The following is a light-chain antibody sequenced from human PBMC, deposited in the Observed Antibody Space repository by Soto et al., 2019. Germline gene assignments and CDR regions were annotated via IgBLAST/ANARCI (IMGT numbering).Light chain of an antibody. V-gene: IGLV2-14*01. CDR2: DVN. CDR1: SSDVGGYNY. CDR3: SSYTSSSTYV. Sequence: QAVVTQPASVSGSPGQSITISCTGTSSDVGGYNYVSWYQQHPGKAPKFMIYDVNNRPSGVSNRFSGSKSGNTASLTISGLQAEDEADYYCSSYTSSSTYVFGTGTQLTVL. J-gene: IGLJ1*01.